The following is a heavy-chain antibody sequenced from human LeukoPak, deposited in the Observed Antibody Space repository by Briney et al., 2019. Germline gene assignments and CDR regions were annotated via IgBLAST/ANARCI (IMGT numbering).Heavy chain of an antibody. V-gene: IGHV3-23*01. CDR3: AKVAYDFWSGYYDY. Sequence: PGGSLRPSCAASGFTFSSYAMSWVRQAPGKGLEGVSAISGSGGSTYYADSVKGRFTISRDNSKNTLYLQMNSLRAEDTAVYYCAKVAYDFWSGYYDYWGQGTLVTVSS. J-gene: IGHJ4*02. CDR1: GFTFSSYA. CDR2: ISGSGGST. D-gene: IGHD3-3*01.